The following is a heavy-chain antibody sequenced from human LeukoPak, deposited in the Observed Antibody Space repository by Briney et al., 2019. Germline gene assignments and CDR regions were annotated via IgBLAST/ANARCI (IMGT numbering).Heavy chain of an antibody. CDR3: AKDRAQQLVLDF. D-gene: IGHD6-13*01. CDR1: GFTFSSYA. J-gene: IGHJ4*02. CDR2: IIGSGSST. Sequence: GGSLRLSCAASGFTFSSYAMSWVRQAPGEELEWVSAIIGSGSSTYYADSVKGRFTISRDNSKNTLFLQMNSLRAEDTAVYYCAKDRAQQLVLDFWGQGTLVTVSS. V-gene: IGHV3-23*01.